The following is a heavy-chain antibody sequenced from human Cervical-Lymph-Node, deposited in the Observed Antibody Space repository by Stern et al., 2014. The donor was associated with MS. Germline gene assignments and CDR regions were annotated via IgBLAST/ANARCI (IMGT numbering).Heavy chain of an antibody. CDR1: GFTFSSYG. CDR3: AKEGYDILTGYYRYGMDV. J-gene: IGHJ6*02. Sequence: VQLVESGGGVVQPGRSLRLSCAASGFTFSSYGMHWVRQAPGKGLEWVAVISYDGSNKYYADSVKGRFTISRDNSKNTLYLQMNSLRAEDTAVYYCAKEGYDILTGYYRYGMDVWGQGTTVTVSS. CDR2: ISYDGSNK. V-gene: IGHV3-30*18. D-gene: IGHD3-9*01.